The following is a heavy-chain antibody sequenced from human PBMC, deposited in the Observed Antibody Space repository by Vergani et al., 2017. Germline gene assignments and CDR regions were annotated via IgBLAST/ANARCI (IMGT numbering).Heavy chain of an antibody. D-gene: IGHD6-19*01. J-gene: IGHJ5*02. V-gene: IGHV1-69*12. CDR3: ARVGASSGWYENRFDP. Sequence: QVQLVQSGAEVKKPGSSVKVSCKASGGTFSSYSISWVRQAPGQGLEWMGGIIPIFGTANYAQKFQGRVTITADESTRTAYMELSSLRSEETAVYYCARVGASSGWYENRFDPWGQGTLDTVSS. CDR1: GGTFSSYS. CDR2: IIPIFGTA.